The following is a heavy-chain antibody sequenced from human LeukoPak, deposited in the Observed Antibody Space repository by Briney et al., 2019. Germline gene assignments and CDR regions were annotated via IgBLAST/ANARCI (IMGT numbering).Heavy chain of an antibody. CDR1: GFTSSSYW. D-gene: IGHD1-26*01. J-gene: IGHJ3*02. CDR3: ATSRSTSGQYGNAFDI. CDR2: IKQDGREK. V-gene: IGHV3-7*01. Sequence: GGSLRLSCAASGFTSSSYWMSWVRQAPGKGLEWVANIKQDGREKSYVDSVKGRFTISRDNAKNSLYLQMNSLRAEDTAAYYCATSRSTSGQYGNAFDIWGQGTMVTVSS.